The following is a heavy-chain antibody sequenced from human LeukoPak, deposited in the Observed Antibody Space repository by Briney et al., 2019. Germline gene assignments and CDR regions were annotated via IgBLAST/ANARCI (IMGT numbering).Heavy chain of an antibody. D-gene: IGHD5-24*01. CDR3: ARDRGPEMATISDY. CDR2: ISSSGSTI. V-gene: IGHV3-11*01. CDR1: GFTFSDYY. J-gene: IGHJ4*02. Sequence: SGGSLRLSCAASGFTFSDYYTSWIRQAPGKGLEWVSYISSSGSTIYYADSVKGRFTISRDNAKNSLYLQMNSLRAEDTAVYYCARDRGPEMATISDYWGQGTLVTVSS.